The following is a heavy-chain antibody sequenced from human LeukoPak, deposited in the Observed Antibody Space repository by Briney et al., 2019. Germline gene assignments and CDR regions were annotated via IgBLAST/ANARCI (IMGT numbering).Heavy chain of an antibody. CDR1: GFTFSSFA. D-gene: IGHD3-3*01. CDR2: MSSGGTYI. Sequence: GGSLRLACAASGFTFSSFAMTWVRQAPGKWLEWGSSMSSGGTYIYYPYSVRGRFTISRDNAKNSLYLLMNNLRAEATGVYSCERDRPTGASRVFLVQWGPGTLVTVSS. CDR3: ERDRPTGASRVFLVQ. J-gene: IGHJ4*02. V-gene: IGHV3-21*01.